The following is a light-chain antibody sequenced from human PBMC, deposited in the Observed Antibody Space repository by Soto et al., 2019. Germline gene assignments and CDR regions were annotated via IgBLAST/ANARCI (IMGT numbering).Light chain of an antibody. Sequence: DIVLTQSPGTLSLSPGERATLSCRASQSVFNNHIGWYQQKPGQAPRRLIFGASFRATGIPDRFSGSGSGTNFTLTISSLQSEDFALYYCQQYGSSPPTFGQGTKVDIK. V-gene: IGKV3-20*01. CDR1: QSVFNNH. CDR3: QQYGSSPPT. J-gene: IGKJ1*01. CDR2: GAS.